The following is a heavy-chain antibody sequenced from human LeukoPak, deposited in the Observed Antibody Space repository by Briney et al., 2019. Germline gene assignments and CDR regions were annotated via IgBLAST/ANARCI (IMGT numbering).Heavy chain of an antibody. CDR2: ISGDGGSI. CDR3: VRASITFDS. J-gene: IGHJ5*01. V-gene: IGHV3-43*02. Sequence: GGSLRLSCAASGFTFDDYAIYWVRQGPGKGLEWVSLISGDGGSIYYADSVKGRFTISRDNAQNTLYLQMNSLRAEDTAVYYCVRASITFDSWGQGTLVTVSS. D-gene: IGHD5-24*01. CDR1: GFTFDDYA.